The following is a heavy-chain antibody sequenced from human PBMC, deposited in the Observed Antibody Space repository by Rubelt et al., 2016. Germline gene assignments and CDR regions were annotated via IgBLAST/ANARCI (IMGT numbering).Heavy chain of an antibody. J-gene: IGHJ4*02. D-gene: IGHD3-22*01. Sequence: GYIFTSYSMHWVRQAPGQGLEWMGIINPSGGSTTYAQQFQGRVSMTRDTSTSTVYMELSSLRSEDTAVYYCARDLYDSSGYTASRLNYWGQGTLVTVSS. V-gene: IGHV1-46*01. CDR3: ARDLYDSSGYTASRLNY. CDR1: GYIFTSYS. CDR2: INPSGGST.